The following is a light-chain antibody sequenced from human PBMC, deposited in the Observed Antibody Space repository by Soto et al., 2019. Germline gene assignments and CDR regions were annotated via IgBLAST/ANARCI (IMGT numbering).Light chain of an antibody. Sequence: SYVLTQPPSMSVAPGKTARITCGGNSIGSKSVHWYQQRPGQAPVLVIYNEIERPSGIPERFSGSNSGNTATLTISRVDAGDEADYYCHVWDSESDHPIFGGGTKLTVL. CDR3: HVWDSESDHPI. J-gene: IGLJ2*01. CDR1: SIGSKS. V-gene: IGLV3-21*04. CDR2: NEI.